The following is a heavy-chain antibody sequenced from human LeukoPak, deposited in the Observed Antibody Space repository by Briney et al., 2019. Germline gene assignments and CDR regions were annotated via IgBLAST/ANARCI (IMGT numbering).Heavy chain of an antibody. Sequence: GGSLRLSCAVSGFTFSTYAMSWVRQAPGKGLEWVSAVRGSGSDKYYADSVKGRFTISRDNSKNTLYLQMNSLRAGDTAIYYCGRDYFGSVDYWGQGTLVTVSS. J-gene: IGHJ4*02. CDR2: VRGSGSDK. CDR3: GRDYFGSVDY. CDR1: GFTFSTYA. V-gene: IGHV3-23*01. D-gene: IGHD2/OR15-2a*01.